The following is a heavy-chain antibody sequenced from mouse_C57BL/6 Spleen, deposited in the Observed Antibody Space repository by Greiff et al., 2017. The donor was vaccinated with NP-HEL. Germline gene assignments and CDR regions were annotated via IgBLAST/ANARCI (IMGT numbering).Heavy chain of an antibody. CDR3: ARGSNYGGFAY. D-gene: IGHD2-5*01. V-gene: IGHV3-1*01. J-gene: IGHJ3*01. CDR2: IRYSGST. CDR1: GYSITSGYD. Sequence: ESGPGMVKPSQSLSLTCTVTGYSITSGYDWHWIRHFPGNKLEWMGYIRYSGSTNYNPSLKSRISITHDTSKNHFFLKLNSVTTEDTATYYCARGSNYGGFAYWGQGTLVTVSA.